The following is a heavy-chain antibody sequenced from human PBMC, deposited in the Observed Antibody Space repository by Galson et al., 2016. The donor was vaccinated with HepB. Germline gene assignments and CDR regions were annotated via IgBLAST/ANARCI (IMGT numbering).Heavy chain of an antibody. V-gene: IGHV1-18*01. CDR2: ISAYNGNT. D-gene: IGHD3-3*01. CDR1: GYTFTNYG. J-gene: IGHJ4*02. CDR3: ARDLENYDFWSGYYKCLDY. Sequence: SVKVSCKASGYTFTNYGINWVRQAPGQGLERMGWISAYNGNTVYAQKLQGRVTMTTDTSTSTAYMELRSLRSDDTAVYYCARDLENYDFWSGYYKCLDYWGQGTLVTVSS.